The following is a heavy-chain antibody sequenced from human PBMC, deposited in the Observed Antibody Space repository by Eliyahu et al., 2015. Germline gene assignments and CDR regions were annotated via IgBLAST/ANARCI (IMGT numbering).Heavy chain of an antibody. D-gene: IGHD3-16*02. CDR3: AKDQDYIWGSYRYFTGANFDY. V-gene: IGHV3-23*01. Sequence: LESGGGLVQPGGSLRLSCAASGFTFSSYTMSWVRQAPGKGLEWVSAISGSGGSTYYADSVKGRFTISRDNSKNTLYLQMNSLRAEDTAVYYCAKDQDYIWGSYRYFTGANFDYWGQGTLVTVSS. CDR2: ISGSGGST. CDR1: GFTFSSYT. J-gene: IGHJ4*02.